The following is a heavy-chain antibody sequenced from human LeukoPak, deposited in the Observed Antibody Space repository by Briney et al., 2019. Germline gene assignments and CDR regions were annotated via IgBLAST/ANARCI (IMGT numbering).Heavy chain of an antibody. V-gene: IGHV4-39*07. D-gene: IGHD3-22*01. CDR3: ACSSGYYFDGVDY. CDR1: GGSISSSSYY. J-gene: IGHJ4*02. CDR2: IYHSGST. Sequence: PSETLSLTCTVSGGSISSSSYYWGWIRQPPGKGLEWIGYIYHSGSTYYNPSLKSRVTISVDRSKNQFSLKLSSVTAADTAVYYCACSSGYYFDGVDYWGQGTLVTVSS.